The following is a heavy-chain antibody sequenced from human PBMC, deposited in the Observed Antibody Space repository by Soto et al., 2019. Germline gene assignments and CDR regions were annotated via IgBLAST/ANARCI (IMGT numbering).Heavy chain of an antibody. CDR1: GFTFSSYA. CDR2: ISGSGGST. Sequence: EVQLLESGGGLVQPGGSLRLSCAASGFTFSSYAMIWVRQAPGKGLEWVSAISGSGGSTYYADSVKGRFTISRDNSKNTLYLQMNSLRAEDTAVYYCAKSGGFPGRTIFGVVIQGHEAFDIWGQGTMVTVSS. D-gene: IGHD3-3*01. J-gene: IGHJ3*02. V-gene: IGHV3-23*01. CDR3: AKSGGFPGRTIFGVVIQGHEAFDI.